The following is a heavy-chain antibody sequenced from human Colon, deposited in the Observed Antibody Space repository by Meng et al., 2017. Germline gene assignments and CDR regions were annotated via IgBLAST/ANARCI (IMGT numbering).Heavy chain of an antibody. Sequence: QVQLREAVPGPVRPAETLSLTCTVSGGSVSGGSYYWSWIRQPPGKGLEWIGYIYYTGSTNYNPSIKSRVTISVDTSKNQFSLKLSSVTAADTAVYYCARGPLDYWGQGTLVTVSS. J-gene: IGHJ4*02. CDR2: IYYTGST. CDR3: ARGPLDY. CDR1: GGSVSGGSYY. V-gene: IGHV4-61*01.